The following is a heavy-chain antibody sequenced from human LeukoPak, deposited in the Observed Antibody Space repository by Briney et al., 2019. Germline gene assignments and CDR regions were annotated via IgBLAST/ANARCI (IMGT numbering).Heavy chain of an antibody. Sequence: PGGSLRLSCAASGFNVAAYAMYWVRPPPGKSVEGVSLISGDSDNQYSAASVKGRFTISRDNSKNYLYLQMNSLTTEDSALYYCAIAYESGSFYRAFAYWGQGALVTVSS. CDR3: AIAYESGSFYRAFAY. D-gene: IGHD3-10*01. CDR2: ISGDSDNQ. CDR1: GFNVAAYA. J-gene: IGHJ4*02. V-gene: IGHV3-43*02.